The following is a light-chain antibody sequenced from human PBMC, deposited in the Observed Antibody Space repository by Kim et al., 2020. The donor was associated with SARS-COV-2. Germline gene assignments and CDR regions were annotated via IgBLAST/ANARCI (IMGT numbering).Light chain of an antibody. Sequence: QAVVTQPPSVSAAPGQMVTISCSGSASNIGNNYVSWYQHLPGTAPKLLIYYNTKRPSGIPDRFSGSQSGTSATLGITGLQTADEANYYCATWDSNLSVVIFGGGTKVTVL. CDR3: ATWDSNLSVVI. CDR2: YNT. V-gene: IGLV1-51*01. CDR1: ASNIGNNY. J-gene: IGLJ2*01.